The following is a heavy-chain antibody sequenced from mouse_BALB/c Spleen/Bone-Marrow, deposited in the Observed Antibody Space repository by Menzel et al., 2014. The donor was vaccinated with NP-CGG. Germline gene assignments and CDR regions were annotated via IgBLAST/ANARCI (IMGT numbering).Heavy chain of an antibody. J-gene: IGHJ3*01. CDR2: INPGSSTI. CDR3: SRLSYYGRFAY. V-gene: IGHV4-1*02. CDR1: GFDFSRYW. Sequence: EVQGVESGGGLVQPGGSLKLSCAASGFDFSRYWMSWVRQAPGKGLEWIGEINPGSSTINYTPSLKDKFIISRDNAKNTLYLQMSKVRSEDTALYYCSRLSYYGRFAYWGQGTLVTVSA. D-gene: IGHD1-1*01.